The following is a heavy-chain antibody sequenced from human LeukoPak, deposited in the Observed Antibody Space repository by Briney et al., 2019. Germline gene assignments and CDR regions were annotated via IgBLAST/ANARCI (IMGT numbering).Heavy chain of an antibody. V-gene: IGHV3-7*03. CDR1: GFIFSSHW. CDR3: AIDQRHTYYYDSSGYYYVSY. Sequence: GGSLRLSCVGSGFIFSSHWMTWVRQAPGKGLEWVANIKQDGSEQYYVDSVKGRFTISRDNAKTSLYLQMNSLRAEDTAVYYCAIDQRHTYYYDSSGYYYVSYWGQGTLVTVSS. D-gene: IGHD3-22*01. J-gene: IGHJ4*02. CDR2: IKQDGSEQ.